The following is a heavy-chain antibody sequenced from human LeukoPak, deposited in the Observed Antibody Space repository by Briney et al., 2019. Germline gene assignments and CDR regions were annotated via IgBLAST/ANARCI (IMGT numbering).Heavy chain of an antibody. CDR2: ISYDGSNE. J-gene: IGHJ6*02. D-gene: IGHD3-3*01. CDR1: GFIFSGYA. Sequence: GGSLRLSCAASGAASGFIFSGYAMHWVRQAPGKGLEWVAIISYDGSNEYYAGSVRGRFIISRDNSRDTIYLQMSSLRVEDTAVYYCASGYDFWSGYPPAQYSMDVWGQGTTVIVSS. CDR3: ASGYDFWSGYPPAQYSMDV. V-gene: IGHV3-30-3*01.